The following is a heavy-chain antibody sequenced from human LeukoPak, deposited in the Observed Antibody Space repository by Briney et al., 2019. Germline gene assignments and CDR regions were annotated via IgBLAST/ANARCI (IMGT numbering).Heavy chain of an antibody. CDR3: AGPTTGSPRYFDY. CDR1: GGSISSSSYY. J-gene: IGHJ4*02. V-gene: IGHV4-39*01. Sequence: SETLSLTCTVSGGSISSSSYYWGWIRQPPGKGLEWIGSIYYSGSTYYNPSLKSPVTISVDTSKNQFSLKLSSVTAADTAVYYCAGPTTGSPRYFDYWGQGTLVTVSS. CDR2: IYYSGST. D-gene: IGHD1-26*01.